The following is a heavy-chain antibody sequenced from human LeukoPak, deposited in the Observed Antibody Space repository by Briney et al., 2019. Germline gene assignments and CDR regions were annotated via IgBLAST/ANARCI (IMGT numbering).Heavy chain of an antibody. J-gene: IGHJ4*02. CDR1: GFTFSSYA. D-gene: IGHD2-15*01. V-gene: IGHV3-23*01. Sequence: GGSLRLSCAASGFTFSSYAISWVRQAPGKGLEWVSAISGSGGSTYYADSVKGRFTISRDNSKNTLYLQMNSLRAEDTAVYYCARVPVYCSGGCCYPTLDYWGQGTLVTVSS. CDR3: ARVPVYCSGGCCYPTLDY. CDR2: ISGSGGST.